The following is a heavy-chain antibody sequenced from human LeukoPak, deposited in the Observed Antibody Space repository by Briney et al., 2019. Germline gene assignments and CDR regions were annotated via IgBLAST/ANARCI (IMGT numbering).Heavy chain of an antibody. D-gene: IGHD5-18*01. CDR1: GFTFSGYS. CDR2: ISNSGSTV. Sequence: PGGSLRLSCAASGFTFSGYSMNWVRQAPGKGLEWASYISNSGSTVDYADSVKGRFTISRDNAKNSLYLQMNSLRAEDTAVYYCSRLRGYSYGYADYWGQGTLVTVSS. J-gene: IGHJ4*02. V-gene: IGHV3-48*04. CDR3: SRLRGYSYGYADY.